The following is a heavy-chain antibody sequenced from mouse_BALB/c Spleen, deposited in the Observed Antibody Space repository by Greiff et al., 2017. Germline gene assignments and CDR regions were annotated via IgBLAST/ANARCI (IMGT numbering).Heavy chain of an antibody. V-gene: IGHV3-6*02. Sequence: DVQLPESGPGLVKPSQSLSLTCSVTGYSITSGYYWNWIRQFPGNKLEWMGYISYDGSNNYNPSLKNRISITRDTSKNQFFLKLNSVTTEDTATYYCARRASMITDYWGQGTTLTVSS. D-gene: IGHD2-4*01. CDR3: ARRASMITDY. J-gene: IGHJ2*01. CDR1: GYSITSGYY. CDR2: ISYDGSN.